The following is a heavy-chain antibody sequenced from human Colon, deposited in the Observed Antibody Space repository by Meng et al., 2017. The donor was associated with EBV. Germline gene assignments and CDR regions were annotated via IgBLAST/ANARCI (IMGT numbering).Heavy chain of an antibody. CDR2: VYHTGST. Sequence: LPESGPGRWNPSGTLARTPPSSGGSIRSSHWWTWVRQPPGKGLEWIGEVYHTGSTKYNPSLKSRLTISVDKSKNQFSLNLTSVTAADTAVYYCARVWQSLTAFFDSWGQGTLVTVSS. CDR3: ARVWQSLTAFFDS. V-gene: IGHV4-4*02. J-gene: IGHJ4*02. D-gene: IGHD2-21*01. CDR1: GGSIRSSHW.